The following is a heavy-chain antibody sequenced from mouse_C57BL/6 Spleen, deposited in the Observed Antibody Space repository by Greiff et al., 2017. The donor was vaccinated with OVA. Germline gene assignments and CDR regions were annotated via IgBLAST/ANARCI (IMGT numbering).Heavy chain of an antibody. CDR2: ISSGGSYT. CDR3: ARRSGVDYAMDY. J-gene: IGHJ4*01. D-gene: IGHD1-1*01. CDR1: GFTFSSYG. V-gene: IGHV5-6*02. Sequence: EVNVVESGGDLVKPGGSLKLSCAASGFTFSSYGMSWVRQTPDKRLEWVATISSGGSYTYYPDSVKGRFTISRDNAKNTLYLQMSSLKSEDTAMYYCARRSGVDYAMDYWGQGTSVTVSS.